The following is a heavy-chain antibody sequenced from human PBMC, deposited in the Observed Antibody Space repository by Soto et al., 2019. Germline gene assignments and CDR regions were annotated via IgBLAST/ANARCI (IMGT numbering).Heavy chain of an antibody. CDR2: ISYEGSEK. J-gene: IGHJ4*02. CDR3: LIDKGAAAGFDY. V-gene: IGHV3-30*03. CDR1: GFTFSNNG. D-gene: IGHD6-13*01. Sequence: QVHLVESGGGVVQPGRSLRLSCAASGFTFSNNGMHWVRQAPGKGLEWMGVISYEGSEKYYAGSVKGRFTISRANSKYTLYLLMDTMSVLDTAISDSLIDKGAAAGFDYGGQGILVTVSS.